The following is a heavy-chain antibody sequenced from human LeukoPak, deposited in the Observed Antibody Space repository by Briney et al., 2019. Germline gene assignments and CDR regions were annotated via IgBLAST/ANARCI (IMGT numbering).Heavy chain of an antibody. V-gene: IGHV1-2*02. CDR3: ARGMGMATIISDY. Sequence: GASVKVSCKASGYTFTGYYMHWVRQAPGQGLEWMGWINPNSGGTNYAQKFQGRVTMTRDTSISTAYMELSRLRSDDTAVYYCARGMGMATIISDYWGQGTLVTVSS. CDR2: INPNSGGT. CDR1: GYTFTGYY. J-gene: IGHJ4*02. D-gene: IGHD5-24*01.